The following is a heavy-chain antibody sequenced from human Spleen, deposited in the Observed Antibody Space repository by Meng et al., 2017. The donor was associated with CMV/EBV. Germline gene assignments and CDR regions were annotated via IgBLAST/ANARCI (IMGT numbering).Heavy chain of an antibody. V-gene: IGHV3-21*01. CDR2: ISSSSSYI. CDR3: ARVVVDPYYYGMDV. Sequence: GESLKISCAASGFTFSSYSMNWVRQAPGKGLEWVSSISSSSSYIYYADSVKGRFTISRDNAKNSLYLQMNSLRAEDTAVYYCARVVVDPYYYGMDVWGQGTTVTVSS. CDR1: GFTFSSYS. D-gene: IGHD2-15*01. J-gene: IGHJ6*02.